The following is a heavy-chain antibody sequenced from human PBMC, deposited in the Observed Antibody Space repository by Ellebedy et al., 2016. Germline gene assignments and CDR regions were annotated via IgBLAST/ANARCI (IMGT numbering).Heavy chain of an antibody. J-gene: IGHJ6*03. Sequence: ASVKVSCKASGYTFTSYGISWVRQAPGQGLEWMGWISAYNGNTNYAQKLQGRVTMTTDTSTSTAYMELRSLRSDDTAVYYCARATPGWESYANFYYYYYMDVWGKGTTVTVSS. CDR1: GYTFTSYG. CDR2: ISAYNGNT. CDR3: ARATPGWESYANFYYYYYMDV. D-gene: IGHD1-26*01. V-gene: IGHV1-18*01.